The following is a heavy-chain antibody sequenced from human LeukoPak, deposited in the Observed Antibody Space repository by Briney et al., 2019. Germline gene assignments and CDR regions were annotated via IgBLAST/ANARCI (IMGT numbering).Heavy chain of an antibody. D-gene: IGHD3-3*01. CDR3: MGDFLERSDP. J-gene: IGHJ5*02. CDR1: GVIFSTYN. Sequence: GGSLRLSCAASGVIFSTYNMNWVRQAPGKGLEWASYISSSGTTIYYADSVRGRFTISGDNAKNSLYLQMNSLRAEDTAVYYCMGDFLERSDPWGQGTLVTVSS. V-gene: IGHV3-48*01. CDR2: ISSSGTTI.